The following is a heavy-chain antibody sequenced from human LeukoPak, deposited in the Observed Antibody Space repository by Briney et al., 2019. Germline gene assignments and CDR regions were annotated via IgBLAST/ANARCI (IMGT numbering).Heavy chain of an antibody. CDR1: GFTFSSYG. CDR3: ANPGRYTSGWVFPPSFDY. Sequence: PGGSLRLSCAASGFTFSSYGMHWVRQAPGQGLEWVTVISFDGSNIYYADSVKGRFTISRDTSKNTLYLQMNNLRPEDTAVYYCANPGRYTSGWVFPPSFDYWGQGTPVTVSS. D-gene: IGHD6-19*01. CDR2: ISFDGSNI. V-gene: IGHV3-30*18. J-gene: IGHJ4*02.